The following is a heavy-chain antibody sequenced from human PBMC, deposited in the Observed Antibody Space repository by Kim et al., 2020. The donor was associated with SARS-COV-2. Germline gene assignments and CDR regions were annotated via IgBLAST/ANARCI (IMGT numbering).Heavy chain of an antibody. CDR1: GFSFSSYG. V-gene: IGHV3-64*01. CDR3: TKGWGAGATSTWLDP. D-gene: IGHD1-26*01. J-gene: IGHJ5*02. Sequence: GGSLRLSCAASGFSFSSYGLHWVRQAPGKGLEYVSSISGNGDDTRYASSVRGRFTISRDNSKNTLYLQMGSLSSEDMAVYWCTKGWGAGATSTWLDPWGQGTLVTVSS. CDR2: ISGNGDDT.